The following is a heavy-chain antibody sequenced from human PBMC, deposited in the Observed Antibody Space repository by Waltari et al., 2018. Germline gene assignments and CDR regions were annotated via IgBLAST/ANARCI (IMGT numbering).Heavy chain of an antibody. D-gene: IGHD6-19*01. Sequence: EVQLLESGGGLVQPGGSLRLYCAASEFTFSSYAMNWFRQAPGKGLEWVSTISGSGGNTYYADSVKGRFTISRDNSKNTLYLQMNSLRAEDTSVYYCAKDPAGTYYFEYWGQGTLVTVSS. J-gene: IGHJ4*02. CDR3: AKDPAGTYYFEY. CDR1: EFTFSSYA. CDR2: ISGSGGNT. V-gene: IGHV3-23*01.